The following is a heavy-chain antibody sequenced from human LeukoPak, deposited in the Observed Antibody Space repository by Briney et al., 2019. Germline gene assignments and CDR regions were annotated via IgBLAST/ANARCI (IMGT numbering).Heavy chain of an antibody. CDR3: ARFGSGSYSYAFDI. Sequence: SETLSLTCTVSGGSISSGSYYWSWIRQPPGKGLEWIGEINHSGSTNYNPSLKSRVTISVDTSKNQFSLKLSSVTAADTAVYYCARFGSGSYSYAFDIWGQGTMVTVSS. V-gene: IGHV4-39*07. J-gene: IGHJ3*02. D-gene: IGHD3-10*01. CDR1: GGSISSGSYY. CDR2: INHSGST.